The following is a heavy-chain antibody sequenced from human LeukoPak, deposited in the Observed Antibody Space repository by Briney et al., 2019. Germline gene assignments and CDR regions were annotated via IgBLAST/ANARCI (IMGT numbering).Heavy chain of an antibody. CDR2: ISGSGGST. CDR1: GFTVSSNY. Sequence: GGSLRLSCAASGFTVSSNYMSWVRQAPGKGLEWVSVISGSGGSTYYADSVKGRFTISRDNSKNTLYLQMNSLRAEDTAVYYCAKEVDGYTNYWGQGTLVTVSS. D-gene: IGHD5-24*01. J-gene: IGHJ4*02. CDR3: AKEVDGYTNY. V-gene: IGHV3-23*01.